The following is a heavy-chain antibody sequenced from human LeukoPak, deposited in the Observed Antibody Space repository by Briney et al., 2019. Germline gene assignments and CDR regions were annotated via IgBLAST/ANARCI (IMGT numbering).Heavy chain of an antibody. Sequence: SETLSLTCTVSGGSLSSYYWSWIRQPPGEGLEWIGYIYYSGSTNYNPSLKGRVTISLDTSKNQFSLKLSSVTAADTAVYYCATGAGWYSYWGQGTLVTVSS. CDR2: IYYSGST. CDR1: GGSLSSYY. J-gene: IGHJ4*02. D-gene: IGHD6-19*01. V-gene: IGHV4-59*01. CDR3: ATGAGWYSY.